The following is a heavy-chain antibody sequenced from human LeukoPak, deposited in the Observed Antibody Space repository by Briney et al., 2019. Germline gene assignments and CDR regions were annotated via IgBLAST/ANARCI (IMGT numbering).Heavy chain of an antibody. CDR1: GFSLSTYG. CDR3: ARTPYSGSSLQYYHLDA. D-gene: IGHD1-26*01. V-gene: IGHV3-30*02. J-gene: IGHJ6*04. CDR2: IRFDGTSK. Sequence: PGWSLRLSCAASGFSLSTYGIHWVRQTPGGGPEWLAYIRFDGTSKYYATSVKGRFSISRDNSANTEYLHMSSLRLEDTALYYCARTPYSGSSLQYYHLDAWGKRTTVTVSS.